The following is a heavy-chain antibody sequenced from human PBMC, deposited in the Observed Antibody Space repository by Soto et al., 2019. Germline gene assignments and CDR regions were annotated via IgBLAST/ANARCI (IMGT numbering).Heavy chain of an antibody. Sequence: SGPTLVNPTQTLTLTCTFSGFSLNTGGGGVGWIRQAPGKAPEWLILIYWDGDKRYSPSLRSRLTITKDTSKNQVVLTMTNMDPVDTATYYCAPRPNSGWYFDYWGQGTLVTVSS. CDR1: GFSLNTGGGG. V-gene: IGHV2-5*02. CDR2: IYWDGDK. CDR3: APRPNSGWYFDY. J-gene: IGHJ4*02. D-gene: IGHD6-19*01.